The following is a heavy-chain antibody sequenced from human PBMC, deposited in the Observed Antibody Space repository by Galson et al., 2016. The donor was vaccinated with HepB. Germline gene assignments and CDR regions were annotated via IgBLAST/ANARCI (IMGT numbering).Heavy chain of an antibody. CDR2: AYNNGGT. CDR1: DDSISRSSYY. CDR3: VRSVAEEFFDH. V-gene: IGHV4-39*07. J-gene: IGHJ4*02. D-gene: IGHD3-3*01. Sequence: SETLSLTCNVSDDSISRSSYYWGWIRQPPGKGLEWIASAYNNGGTYHNPSLKSRVTMSVDRSNNKFSLNMRSMTAADTAIYFCVRSVAEEFFDHWGQGILVTVSA.